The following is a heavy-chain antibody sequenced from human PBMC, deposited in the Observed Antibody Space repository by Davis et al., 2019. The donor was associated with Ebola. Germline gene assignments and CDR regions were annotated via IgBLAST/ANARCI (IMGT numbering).Heavy chain of an antibody. V-gene: IGHV1-69*04. CDR3: ARLVVAASLYYYYGMDV. CDR1: GGTFSSYA. CDR2: IIPILGIA. D-gene: IGHD2-15*01. Sequence: AASVKVSCKASGGTFSSYAISWVRQAPGQGLEWMGRIIPILGIANYAQKFQGRVTITADKSTSTAYMELSSLRSEDTAVYYCARLVVAASLYYYYGMDVWGLGTTVTVSS. J-gene: IGHJ6*02.